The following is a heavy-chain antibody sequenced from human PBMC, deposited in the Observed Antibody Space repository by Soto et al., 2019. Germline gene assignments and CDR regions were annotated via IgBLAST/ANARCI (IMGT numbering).Heavy chain of an antibody. CDR2: INAGNGNT. Sequence: ASVKVSCKASGYTFTSYAMHWVRQAPGQRLEWMGWINAGNGNTKYSQKFQGRVTITRDTSASTAYMELSSLRSEDTAVYYCARLITMVRGVITLRWFDPWGQGTLVTVSS. V-gene: IGHV1-3*01. CDR3: ARLITMVRGVITLRWFDP. CDR1: GYTFTSYA. D-gene: IGHD3-10*01. J-gene: IGHJ5*02.